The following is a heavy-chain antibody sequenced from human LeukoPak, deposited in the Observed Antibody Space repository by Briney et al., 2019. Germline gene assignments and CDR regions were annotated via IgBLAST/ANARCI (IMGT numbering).Heavy chain of an antibody. D-gene: IGHD3-22*01. Sequence: PGGSLRLSCAASGFTFSSYGMHWVRQAPGKGLEWVAVIWYDGSNTYYAGSVKGRFTISRDNSRNTLYLQMNSLRAEDTAVYYCAKGGGSSGYSQSDCWGQGTLVTVSS. J-gene: IGHJ4*02. CDR1: GFTFSSYG. CDR2: IWYDGSNT. CDR3: AKGGGSSGYSQSDC. V-gene: IGHV3-33*06.